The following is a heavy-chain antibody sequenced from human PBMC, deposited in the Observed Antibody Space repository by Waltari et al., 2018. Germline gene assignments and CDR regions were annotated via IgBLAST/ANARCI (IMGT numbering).Heavy chain of an antibody. Sequence: QVQLQESGPGLVKPSETLSLTCTVSGGSRSNNYWNWIRQPAGKGLEYIGRVFTSGRTNYNPSLNSRVTMSIDTSKGQFSLELTSVTAADTAIYYCARAQERRDAFDFWGKGTMVTVSS. J-gene: IGHJ3*01. D-gene: IGHD1-1*01. CDR3: ARAQERRDAFDF. CDR2: VFTSGRT. V-gene: IGHV4-4*07. CDR1: GGSRSNNY.